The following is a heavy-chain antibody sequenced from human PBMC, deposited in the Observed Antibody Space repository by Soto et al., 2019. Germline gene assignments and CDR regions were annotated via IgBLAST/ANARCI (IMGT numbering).Heavy chain of an antibody. Sequence: GWSLRLSCAASGFTCSSYDMSWVRQAPGKGLEWVSTILVGGSTHYPDSVKGRFTISRDNSKNTVFLQMNSLTAGDTAVYYCAKATATGGGAFDICGQGTMVTVSS. CDR2: ILVGGST. V-gene: IGHV3-23*01. CDR1: GFTCSSYD. D-gene: IGHD2-8*02. J-gene: IGHJ3*02. CDR3: AKATATGGGAFDI.